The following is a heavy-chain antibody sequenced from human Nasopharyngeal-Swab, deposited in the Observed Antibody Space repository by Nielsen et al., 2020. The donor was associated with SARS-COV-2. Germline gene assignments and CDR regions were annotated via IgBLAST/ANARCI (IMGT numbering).Heavy chain of an antibody. Sequence: GGSLRLSCKGSGYRFISYWIGWVRQMPGKGLEWMGIIYPGDSDTGYSPSFQGQVTISADKSISTAYLQWSSLKASDTAMYYCARTAIEGGYYRGDAFDIWGQGTMVTVSS. CDR1: GYRFISYW. CDR2: IYPGDSDT. V-gene: IGHV5-51*01. CDR3: ARTAIEGGYYRGDAFDI. J-gene: IGHJ3*02. D-gene: IGHD3-22*01.